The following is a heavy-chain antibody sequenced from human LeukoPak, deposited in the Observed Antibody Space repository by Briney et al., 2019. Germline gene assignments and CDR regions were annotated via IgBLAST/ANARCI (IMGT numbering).Heavy chain of an antibody. CDR1: GGSISSSSYY. J-gene: IGHJ4*02. V-gene: IGHV4-39*07. CDR2: INYSGST. CDR3: ARGRRYCSGGSCYPLFDY. Sequence: PSETLSLTCTVSGGSISSSSYYWGWIRQPPGKGLEWIGSINYSGSTYYNPSLKSRVTISVDTSKNQFSLKLSSVTAADTAVYYCARGRRYCSGGSCYPLFDYWGQGTLVTVSS. D-gene: IGHD2-15*01.